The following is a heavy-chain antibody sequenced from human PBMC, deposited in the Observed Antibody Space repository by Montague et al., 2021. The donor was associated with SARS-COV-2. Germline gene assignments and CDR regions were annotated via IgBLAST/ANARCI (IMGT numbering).Heavy chain of an antibody. D-gene: IGHD6-19*01. J-gene: IGHJ6*03. CDR2: ISTSGRS. CDR3: ARDRRGMAMAGRAYYYYYMDV. CDR1: GASISSANDY. Sequence: TLSLTCSVSGASISSANDYWTWIRQPAGKGLEWIGHISTSGRSSYNPSLKSRVTIILDTSKQQFSLELTSVTAADTAVYYCARDRRGMAMAGRAYYYYYMDVWGKGATVTVSS. V-gene: IGHV4-61*09.